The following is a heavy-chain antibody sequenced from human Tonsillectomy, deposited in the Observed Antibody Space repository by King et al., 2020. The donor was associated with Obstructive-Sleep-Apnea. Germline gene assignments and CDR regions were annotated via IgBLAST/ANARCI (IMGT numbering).Heavy chain of an antibody. CDR1: EFTFSNYA. V-gene: IGHV3-13*01. CDR3: AREGDYYGSGSHHYYGMDV. J-gene: IGHJ6*02. D-gene: IGHD3-10*01. CDR2: IGTAGDT. Sequence: EVQLVESGGGLVQPGGSLRLSCVASEFTFSNYAMHWVRQVTGGGLEWVSAIGTAGDTYYPDSVKGRFTISRENARNSLYLQMHGTRAGDTGVYYCAREGDYYGSGSHHYYGMDVWGQGTAVTVSS.